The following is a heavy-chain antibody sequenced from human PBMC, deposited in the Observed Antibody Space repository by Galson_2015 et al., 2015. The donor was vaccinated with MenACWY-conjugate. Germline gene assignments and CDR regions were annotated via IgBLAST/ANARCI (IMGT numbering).Heavy chain of an antibody. Sequence: SLRLSCAASGFTFSNAWMNWVRQAPGKGLEWVGRIKSKTDGGTTDYAAPVKGRFTISRDDSKNTLYLQMNSPKTEDTAVYYCTTPTINYYDSSGYRIEIDYWGQGTLVTVSS. J-gene: IGHJ4*02. CDR1: GFTFSNAW. CDR2: IKSKTDGGTT. D-gene: IGHD3-22*01. CDR3: TTPTINYYDSSGYRIEIDY. V-gene: IGHV3-15*07.